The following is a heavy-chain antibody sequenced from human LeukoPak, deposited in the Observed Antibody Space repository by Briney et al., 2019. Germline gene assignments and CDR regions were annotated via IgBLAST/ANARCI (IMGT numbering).Heavy chain of an antibody. CDR1: GGSISSSNYY. J-gene: IGHJ4*02. V-gene: IGHV4-39*01. CDR2: IYYSGTT. CDR3: ARHNLFYDSSLFDY. D-gene: IGHD3-22*01. Sequence: SETLSLTCSVSGGSISSSNYYWAWIRQPPGKGLEWIGSIYYSGTTDYNPFLKSRFTISLDTSKNQFSLKLSSVTATDTAMFYCARHNLFYDSSLFDYWGQGTLVTVSS.